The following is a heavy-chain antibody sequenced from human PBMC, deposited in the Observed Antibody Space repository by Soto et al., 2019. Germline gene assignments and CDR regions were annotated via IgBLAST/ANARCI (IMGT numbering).Heavy chain of an antibody. Sequence: PSETLSLTCTVSGGSISSGGYYWSWIRQHPGKGLEWIGYIYYSGSTYYNPSLKSRVTISVDTSKNQFSLKLSSVTAADTAVYYCARDRGYYYDSSGHDAFDIWGQGTMVTVSS. J-gene: IGHJ3*02. V-gene: IGHV4-31*03. CDR2: IYYSGST. CDR3: ARDRGYYYDSSGHDAFDI. CDR1: GGSISSGGYY. D-gene: IGHD3-22*01.